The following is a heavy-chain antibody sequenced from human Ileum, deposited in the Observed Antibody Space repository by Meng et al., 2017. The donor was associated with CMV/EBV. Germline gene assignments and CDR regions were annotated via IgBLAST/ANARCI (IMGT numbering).Heavy chain of an antibody. CDR3: ARDLTNKWFYY. D-gene: IGHD1-26*01. Sequence: QVQLSGPGPGLVKPPQTLSLTCSVSGDSISSDNYHWSWIRQPAGKGLEWIGQRHKNGNDNYNASLKSRVTISLHATQKQFSLRLTSVTAADSAVYFCARDLTNKWFYYWGQGTLVTVSS. V-gene: IGHV4-61*02. CDR2: RHKNGND. J-gene: IGHJ4*02. CDR1: GDSISSDNYH.